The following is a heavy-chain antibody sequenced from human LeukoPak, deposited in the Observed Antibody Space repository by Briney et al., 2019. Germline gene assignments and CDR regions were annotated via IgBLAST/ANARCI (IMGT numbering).Heavy chain of an antibody. Sequence: PGGSLRLSCAASGFTFSSYSMNWVRQAPGKGLEWVSYISSSSSTIYYADSVKGRFTISRDNAKNSLYLQMNSLRAEDTAVYYCARDGSYLDTSEVGFDPWGQGTLVTVSS. CDR3: ARDGSYLDTSEVGFDP. CDR2: ISSSSSTI. CDR1: GFTFSSYS. J-gene: IGHJ5*02. D-gene: IGHD1-26*01. V-gene: IGHV3-48*04.